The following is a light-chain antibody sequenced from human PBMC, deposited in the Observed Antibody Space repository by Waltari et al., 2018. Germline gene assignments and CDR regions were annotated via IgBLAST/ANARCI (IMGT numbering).Light chain of an antibody. V-gene: IGKV3-20*01. CDR2: RAS. J-gene: IGKJ1*01. CDR1: QSVSRG. Sequence: LTYSPGTFSLSLVAIATVSCRASQSVSRGLAWYQQKPGQAPILLIYRASTRATGIPDRFSGSGSGTDFSLTISRLEPDDFAVYYCQHYLRLPVTFGQGTTVEI. CDR3: QHYLRLPVT.